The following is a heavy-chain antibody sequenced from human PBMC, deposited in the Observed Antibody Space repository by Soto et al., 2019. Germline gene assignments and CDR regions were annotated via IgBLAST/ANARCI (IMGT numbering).Heavy chain of an antibody. D-gene: IGHD3-9*01. V-gene: IGHV3-15*01. CDR2: IKSKTDGGTT. J-gene: IGHJ5*02. CDR3: TSCTYYDILTGYQTDTWFDP. CDR1: GFTFSSYS. Sequence: GGSLRLSCAASGFTFSSYSMNWVRQAPGKGLEWVGRIKSKTDGGTTDYAAPVKGRFTISRDDSKNTLYLQMNSLKTEDTAVYYCTSCTYYDILTGYQTDTWFDPWGQGTLVTVSS.